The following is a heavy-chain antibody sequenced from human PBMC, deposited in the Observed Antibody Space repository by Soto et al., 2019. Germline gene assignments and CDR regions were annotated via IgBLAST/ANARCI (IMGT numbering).Heavy chain of an antibody. D-gene: IGHD4-17*01. CDR2: ISSSGGST. V-gene: IGHV3-23*01. CDR3: AHPRGYGVFDAVDI. J-gene: IGHJ3*02. Sequence: PGVTLRLSCAASGFIFSTYALHWPRQALGKGLEWVSAISSSGGSTYYAESVRGRFTISRDNSINTLYLQMSSLRTEDTAVYYCAHPRGYGVFDAVDIWGQGTMVTVSS. CDR1: GFIFSTYA.